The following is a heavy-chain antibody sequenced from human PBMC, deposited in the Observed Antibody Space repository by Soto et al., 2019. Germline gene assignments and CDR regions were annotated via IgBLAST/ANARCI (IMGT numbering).Heavy chain of an antibody. CDR2: IVHSGSA. J-gene: IGHJ6*02. V-gene: IGHV4-34*12. CDR1: GGSFSGYY. D-gene: IGHD4-17*01. Sequence: SETLSLTCALYGGSFSGYYWSWIRQPPGKGLEWIGEIVHSGSANYNPALKSRVTISVDTSKNQLSLKLTSVTAADTAVYYCAGSTEIYYHYAMDVWGRGTTVPVSS. CDR3: AGSTEIYYHYAMDV.